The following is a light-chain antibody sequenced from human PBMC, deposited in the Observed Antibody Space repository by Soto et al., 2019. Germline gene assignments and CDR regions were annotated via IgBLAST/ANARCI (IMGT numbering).Light chain of an antibody. CDR2: GAS. CDR1: QGVSRK. J-gene: IGKJ5*01. Sequence: DIVMTQSPATLSVAPGERVTFSCRASQGVSRKLAWYQHKPGQAPRLLISGASTGATGIPARFSGSGSGTEFTLTISSLQSEDFATYYCQQLNSYPPITFGQGTDWR. V-gene: IGKV3-15*01. CDR3: QQLNSYPPIT.